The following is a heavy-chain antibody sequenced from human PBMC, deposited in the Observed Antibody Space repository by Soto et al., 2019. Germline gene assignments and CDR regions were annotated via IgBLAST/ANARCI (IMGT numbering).Heavy chain of an antibody. J-gene: IGHJ4*02. V-gene: IGHV1-8*01. D-gene: IGHD5-18*01. Sequence: ASVKVSCKASGYTFTSYDINWVRQATGQGLEWMGWMNPNSGNTGYAQKFQGRVTMTRNTSISTAYMELSSLRSEDTAVYYCARVIDTAMASDYWGQGTLVTVSS. CDR2: MNPNSGNT. CDR1: GYTFTSYD. CDR3: ARVIDTAMASDY.